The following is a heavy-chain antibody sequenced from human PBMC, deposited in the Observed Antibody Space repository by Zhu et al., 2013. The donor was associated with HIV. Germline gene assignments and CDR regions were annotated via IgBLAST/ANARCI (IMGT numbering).Heavy chain of an antibody. CDR3: VAADYYDYVWGTHRADY. D-gene: IGHD3-16*02. CDR1: IHLYYLC. V-gene: IGHV1-58*02. J-gene: IGHJ4*02. Sequence: QLVQSGAEVRSLGSVKSPAKAFWIHLYYLCYAVGATGSWTSLEWIGWVVVGSGDTNYAQKFQERVTITRDMSTSTAYMELSSLRSEDTAVYYCVAADYYDYVWGTHRADYWGQGTLVTVSS. CDR2: VVVGSGDT.